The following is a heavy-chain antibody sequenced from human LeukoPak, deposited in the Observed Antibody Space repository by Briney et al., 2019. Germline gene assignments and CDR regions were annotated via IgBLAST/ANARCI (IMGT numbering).Heavy chain of an antibody. Sequence: PGGTLRLSCAASGFIFSSYAMRWVRQARGRGREGVSAISGSGCSTYYADSVKGRFTISRHNSKNTLYLQMNSLRAEDTAVYYCAKSGLYYDILTGYNYFDYWGQGTLVTVSS. D-gene: IGHD3-9*01. CDR1: GFIFSSYA. CDR2: ISGSGCST. CDR3: AKSGLYYDILTGYNYFDY. J-gene: IGHJ4*02. V-gene: IGHV3-23*01.